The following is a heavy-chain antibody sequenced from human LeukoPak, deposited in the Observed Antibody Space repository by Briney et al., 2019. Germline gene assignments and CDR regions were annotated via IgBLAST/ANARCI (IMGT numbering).Heavy chain of an antibody. J-gene: IGHJ4*02. CDR3: AKGRFAVRGGLDY. CDR2: ISSSSSYI. Sequence: KSGGSLRLSCAASGFTFSSYSMNWVRQAPGKGLEWVSSISSSSSYIYYADSVKGRFTISRDNSKNTLYLQMNSLRAEDTAVYYCAKGRFAVRGGLDYWGQGTLVTVSS. V-gene: IGHV3-21*04. D-gene: IGHD3-10*01. CDR1: GFTFSSYS.